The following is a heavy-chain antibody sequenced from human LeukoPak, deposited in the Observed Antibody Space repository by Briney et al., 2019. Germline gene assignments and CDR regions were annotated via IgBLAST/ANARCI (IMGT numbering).Heavy chain of an antibody. J-gene: IGHJ3*02. Sequence: PGGSLRLSCAASGFSFSSYGMHWVRQAPGKGLEWVAFIRYDGSNKYYADSVKGRFTISRDNSKNTLYLQMNSLRAEDTAVYYGAKDSWGYDSSAWGGAFDIWGQGTMVTVSS. CDR2: IRYDGSNK. V-gene: IGHV3-30*02. CDR1: GFSFSSYG. D-gene: IGHD3-22*01. CDR3: AKDSWGYDSSAWGGAFDI.